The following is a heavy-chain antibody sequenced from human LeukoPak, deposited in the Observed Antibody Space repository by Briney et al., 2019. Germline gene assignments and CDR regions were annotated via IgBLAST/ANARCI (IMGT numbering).Heavy chain of an antibody. Sequence: GGSPRLSCAASGFTFSNAWMSWVRQAPGKGLEWVGRIKSKTDGGTTDYAAPVKGRFTISRDDSKNTLYLQMNSLKTEDTAVYYCTTPRYYYYGMDVWGQGTTVTVSS. V-gene: IGHV3-15*01. CDR3: TTPRYYYYGMDV. J-gene: IGHJ6*02. CDR2: IKSKTDGGTT. CDR1: GFTFSNAW.